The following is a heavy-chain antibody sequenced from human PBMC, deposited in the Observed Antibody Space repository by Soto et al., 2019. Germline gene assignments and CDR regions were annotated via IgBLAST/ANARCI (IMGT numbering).Heavy chain of an antibody. CDR2: IKSKTDGGTT. V-gene: IGHV3-15*01. Sequence: EVQLVESGGGLVKPGGSLRLSCAASGFTFSNAWMSWVRQAPGKGLEWVGRIKSKTDGGTTDYAAPVKGRFTISRDDSKNTLYLQMNSLKTEDTAVYYCTTDWADYDLLTDYWGQGTLVTVSS. CDR3: TTDWADYDLLTDY. D-gene: IGHD3-9*01. J-gene: IGHJ4*02. CDR1: GFTFSNAW.